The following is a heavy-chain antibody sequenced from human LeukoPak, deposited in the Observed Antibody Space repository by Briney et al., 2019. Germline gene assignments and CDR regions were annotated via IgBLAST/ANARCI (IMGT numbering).Heavy chain of an antibody. J-gene: IGHJ4*02. CDR3: ARGSRNSGSYAYYFDY. D-gene: IGHD1-26*01. CDR1: GFTFSNFA. Sequence: GGSLRLSCAASGFTFSNFAMSWVRQAPGRGLEWVSAISGSSGLTYYADSVKGRFTISRDNSKNTLYLQMNSLRAEDTAVYYCARGSRNSGSYAYYFDYWGQGTLVTVSS. V-gene: IGHV3-23*01. CDR2: ISGSSGLT.